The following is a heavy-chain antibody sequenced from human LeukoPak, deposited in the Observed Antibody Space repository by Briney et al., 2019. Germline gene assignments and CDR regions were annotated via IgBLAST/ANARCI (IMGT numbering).Heavy chain of an antibody. CDR3: ARQKDYDIYAFDI. D-gene: IGHD3-9*01. CDR2: IYPVDSDT. CDR1: GYSFTSYW. V-gene: IGHV5-51*01. Sequence: GESLKISCKGSGYSFTSYWIGWVRQMPGKGLEWMGIIYPVDSDTRYSPSFQGEVTISADKSTRTAYLQWSSLKASDTAMYYCARQKDYDIYAFDIWGQGTLVTVSS. J-gene: IGHJ3*02.